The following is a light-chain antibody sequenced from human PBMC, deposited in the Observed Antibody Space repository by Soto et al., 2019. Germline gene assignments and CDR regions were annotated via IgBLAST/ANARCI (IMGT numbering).Light chain of an antibody. J-gene: IGKJ1*01. V-gene: IGKV3-15*01. Sequence: ETMMTQSPDTLSVSLRERATLSCSASQSLRSSLAWYQQKPGQAPRLLIYDASTRATGIPARFSGSGSGTDFTLTISGLQSEDFAVYYCQQYNNWPQTFGQGTKVDI. CDR1: QSLRSS. CDR2: DAS. CDR3: QQYNNWPQT.